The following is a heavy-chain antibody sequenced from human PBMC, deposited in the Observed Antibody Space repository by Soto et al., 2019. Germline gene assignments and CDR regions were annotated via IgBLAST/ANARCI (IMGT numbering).Heavy chain of an antibody. V-gene: IGHV3-74*01. D-gene: IGHD2-21*02. J-gene: IGHJ5*02. CDR2: ITSDGKSK. CDR3: ARDSRDWPLNWFYP. CDR1: GFNFSNHW. Sequence: GGSLRLSCAASGFNFSNHWMHWVRQRPAEGLVWVSRITSDGKSKAYAESVKGRFAISRDNAKNTLYLQMNGLTAEDTAVHYCARDSRDWPLNWFYPWGQGPLVTVYS.